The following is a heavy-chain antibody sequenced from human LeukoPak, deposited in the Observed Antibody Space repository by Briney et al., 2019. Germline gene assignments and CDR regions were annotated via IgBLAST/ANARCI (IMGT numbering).Heavy chain of an antibody. CDR2: INPNSGGT. Sequence: ASVKVSCKASGDTFTGYYMHWVRQAPGQGLEWMGWINPNSGGTNYAQKFQGRVTMTRDTSISTAYMELSRLRSDDTAVYYCARDDPYYYDSSGYYPFDYWGQGTLVTVSS. D-gene: IGHD3-22*01. J-gene: IGHJ4*02. CDR1: GDTFTGYY. CDR3: ARDDPYYYDSSGYYPFDY. V-gene: IGHV1-2*02.